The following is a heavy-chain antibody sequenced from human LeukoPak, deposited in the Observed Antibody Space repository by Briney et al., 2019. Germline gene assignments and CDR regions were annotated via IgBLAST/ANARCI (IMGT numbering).Heavy chain of an antibody. V-gene: IGHV4-34*01. Sequence: TSETLSLTCAVYGGSFSGYYWSWIRQPPGKGLEWIGEINHSGITNYNPSLKSRVTISLDTSKSHFSLKLNPVTAADTAVYYCARGIPDYYDNSGLGYWGQGTLVTVSS. D-gene: IGHD3-22*01. CDR2: INHSGIT. CDR1: GGSFSGYY. J-gene: IGHJ4*02. CDR3: ARGIPDYYDNSGLGY.